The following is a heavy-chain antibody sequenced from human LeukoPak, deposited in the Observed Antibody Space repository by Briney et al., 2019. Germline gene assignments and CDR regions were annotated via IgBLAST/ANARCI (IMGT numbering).Heavy chain of an antibody. D-gene: IGHD3-22*01. CDR3: ARELSPVVKYYFEY. CDR1: GFTFSSYG. Sequence: PGRSLRLSCVASGFTFSSYGIHWVRQAPGKGLEWVSVIWYDGSNKYYADSVKGRFTISRDNSKNTLYLQMNSLRAEDTALYYCARELSPVVKYYFEYWGQGTLVTVSS. J-gene: IGHJ4*02. CDR2: IWYDGSNK. V-gene: IGHV3-33*01.